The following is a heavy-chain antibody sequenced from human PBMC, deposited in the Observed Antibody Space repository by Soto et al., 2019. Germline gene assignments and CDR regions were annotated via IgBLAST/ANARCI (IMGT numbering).Heavy chain of an antibody. CDR2: ISSSNGNT. V-gene: IGHV1-18*01. J-gene: IGHJ4*02. Sequence: ASGKVSCKTSGYTISSFSISWVRQAPGQGLEWMGWISSSNGNTKYGQNLQGRVTMTRETSTSTAYMELRSLRSDDTAVYYCAREYCTSTGCYGPDYWGQGTLVTVSS. CDR1: GYTISSFS. D-gene: IGHD2-2*01. CDR3: AREYCTSTGCYGPDY.